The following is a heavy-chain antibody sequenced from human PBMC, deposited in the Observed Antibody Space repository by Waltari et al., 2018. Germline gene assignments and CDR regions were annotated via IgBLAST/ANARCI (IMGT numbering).Heavy chain of an antibody. CDR3: ARTISAAGSEYMDV. V-gene: IGHV1-69*01. D-gene: IGHD6-13*01. CDR1: GGTIRNID. CDR2: IIPIFDTV. Sequence: QVQLVQSGPAVKKRRSSVKVSCKISGGTIRNIDISWVRRAPGQGLEWMGGIIPIFDTVKYAEKLKGRVTITADASTGTAYMELNSLRSDDTAMYYCARTISAAGSEYMDVWGKGTTITVSS. J-gene: IGHJ6*03.